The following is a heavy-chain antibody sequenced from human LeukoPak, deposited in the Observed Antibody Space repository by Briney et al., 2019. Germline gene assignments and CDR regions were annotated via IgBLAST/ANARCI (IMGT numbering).Heavy chain of an antibody. CDR2: ISGSGGST. V-gene: IGHV3-23*01. J-gene: IGHJ4*02. D-gene: IGHD4-17*01. CDR1: GFTFSSYA. CDR3: AKLLFIPTAFDY. Sequence: PGGSLRLSCAASGFTFSSYAMSWVRQAPGKGLEWVSAISGSGGSTYYADSVKGRFTVSRDNSKNTLYLQMNSLRAEDTAVYYCAKLLFIPTAFDYWGQGTLVTVSS.